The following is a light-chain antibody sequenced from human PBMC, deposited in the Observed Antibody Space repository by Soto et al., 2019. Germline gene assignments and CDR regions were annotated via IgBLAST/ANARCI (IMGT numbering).Light chain of an antibody. J-gene: IGKJ1*01. CDR3: QQRSNWPPWT. V-gene: IGKV3-11*01. Sequence: ERVLTQSPPTLSLKQGERATLSCRASQSVSSYLAWYQQKPGQAPRLLIYDASNRATGIPARFSGSGSGTDFTLTISSLEPEDFAVYYCQQRSNWPPWTFGQGTKV. CDR2: DAS. CDR1: QSVSSY.